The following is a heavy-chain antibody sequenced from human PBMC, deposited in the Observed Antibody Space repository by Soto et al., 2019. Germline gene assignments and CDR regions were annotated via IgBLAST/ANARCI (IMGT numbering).Heavy chain of an antibody. Sequence: SQTLSLTCAISGDSVSSNSAAWNWIRQSPSRGLEWLGRTYYRSKWYNDYAVSVKSRITINPDTSENQFSLQLNSVTPEDTAVYYCARDLIARSIAAAGIQRDYYYGMDVWGQGTTVTVSS. D-gene: IGHD6-13*01. CDR2: TYYRSKWYN. J-gene: IGHJ6*02. CDR3: ARDLIARSIAAAGIQRDYYYGMDV. CDR1: GDSVSSNSAA. V-gene: IGHV6-1*01.